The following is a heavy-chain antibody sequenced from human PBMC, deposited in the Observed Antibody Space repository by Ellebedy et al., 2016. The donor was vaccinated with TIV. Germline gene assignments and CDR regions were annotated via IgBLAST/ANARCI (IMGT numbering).Heavy chain of an antibody. Sequence: GGSLRLXCAVSGFTFSDAWMTWVRQAPGRGLEWVGRIKSKRDGGTVDYTAPVKGRFTMSRDDSTNTVYLQMNSLKTEDTAVYYCTTGTGYFDGSTYYYLFEYWGHGTLVTVSS. CDR2: IKSKRDGGTV. V-gene: IGHV3-15*01. D-gene: IGHD2/OR15-2a*01. CDR1: GFTFSDAW. J-gene: IGHJ4*01. CDR3: TTGTGYFDGSTYYYLFEY.